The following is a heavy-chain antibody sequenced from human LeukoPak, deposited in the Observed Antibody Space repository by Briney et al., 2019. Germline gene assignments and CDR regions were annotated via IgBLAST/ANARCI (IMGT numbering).Heavy chain of an antibody. V-gene: IGHV3-49*04. CDR3: TRALGYSDWAIHGIGY. CDR1: GFTFGDYA. D-gene: IGHD3-9*01. CDR2: IRSKAHGWTT. Sequence: GGSLRLSCTASGFTFGDYAMNWVRQAPGKGLEWVSFIRSKAHGWTTEYAASVKGRFTISRDDSKSIAYLQMNSLKTEDTAVYYCTRALGYSDWAIHGIGYWGQGTLVAVSS. J-gene: IGHJ4*02.